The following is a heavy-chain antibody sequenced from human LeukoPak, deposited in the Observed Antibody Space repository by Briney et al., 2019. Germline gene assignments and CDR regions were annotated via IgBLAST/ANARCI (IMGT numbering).Heavy chain of an antibody. J-gene: IGHJ4*02. CDR3: AKDHTYYDFWSGYYTH. CDR2: ISGSGGST. V-gene: IGHV3-23*01. Sequence: ETLSLTCAVYGGSFSGYYWSWVRQAPGKGLEWVSAISGSGGSTYYADSVKGRFTISRDNSKNTLYLQMNSLRAEDTAVYYCAKDHTYYDFWSGYYTHWGQGTLVTVSS. D-gene: IGHD3-3*01. CDR1: GGSFSGYY.